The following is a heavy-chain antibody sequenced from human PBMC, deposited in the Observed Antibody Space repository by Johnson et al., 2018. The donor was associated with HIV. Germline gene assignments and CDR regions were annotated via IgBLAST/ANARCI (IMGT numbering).Heavy chain of an antibody. CDR3: AGRPSGADPFDI. J-gene: IGHJ3*02. CDR2: ISWNSGSI. D-gene: IGHD2-15*01. V-gene: IGHV3-9*01. CDR1: GFTFDDYA. Sequence: VQLVESGGGLVQPGRSLRLSCAASGFTFDDYAMHWVRQAPGKGLEWVSGISWNSGSIGYADSVKGRFTISRDNAKNSLYLQMNSLRAEDTALYYCAGRPSGADPFDIWDQGTMVTVSS.